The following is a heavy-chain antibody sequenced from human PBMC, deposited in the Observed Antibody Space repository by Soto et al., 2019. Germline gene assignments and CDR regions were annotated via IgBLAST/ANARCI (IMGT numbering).Heavy chain of an antibody. V-gene: IGHV3-23*01. D-gene: IGHD1-7*01. Sequence: GGSLRLSCAASGLGLAFSTYAMSWVRQAPGKGLEWLSAISGSGGITVYADSVKGRFTISRDNSRDTLYLQMNSLRAADTALYYCARRVTGTTLRYFDYWGQGILVTVSS. CDR2: ISGSGGIT. CDR1: GLGLAFSTYA. CDR3: ARRVTGTTLRYFDY. J-gene: IGHJ4*02.